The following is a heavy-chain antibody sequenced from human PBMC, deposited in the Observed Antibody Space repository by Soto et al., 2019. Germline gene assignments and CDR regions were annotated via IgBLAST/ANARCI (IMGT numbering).Heavy chain of an antibody. CDR1: GFTFSNAW. D-gene: IGHD3-22*01. V-gene: IGHV3-15*01. J-gene: IGHJ4*02. CDR2: IKSKTDGGTT. CDR3: TTDFKPPDYYDSSGYYYFHDY. Sequence: EVQLVESGGGLVKPGGSLRLSCAASGFTFSNAWMSWVRQAPGKGLEWVGRIKSKTDGGTTDYAAPVKGRFTISRDDSKNTLYLQMNSLKTEDTAVYYCTTDFKPPDYYDSSGYYYFHDYWGQGPLVTVSS.